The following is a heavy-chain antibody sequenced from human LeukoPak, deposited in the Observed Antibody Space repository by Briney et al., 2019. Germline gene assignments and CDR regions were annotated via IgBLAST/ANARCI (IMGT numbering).Heavy chain of an antibody. D-gene: IGHD3-22*01. CDR1: GFTFSSYT. J-gene: IGHJ4*02. V-gene: IGHV3-21*01. CDR3: ARGDTSGYYYSDY. CDR2: ISSSSGYI. Sequence: GGSLRLSCAASGFTFSSYTMNWVRQAPGKGLEWVSSISSSSGYIYYADSVKGRFTISRDNAKNSLYLQMNSLRAEDTAVYYCARGDTSGYYYSDYWGQGTLVTVSS.